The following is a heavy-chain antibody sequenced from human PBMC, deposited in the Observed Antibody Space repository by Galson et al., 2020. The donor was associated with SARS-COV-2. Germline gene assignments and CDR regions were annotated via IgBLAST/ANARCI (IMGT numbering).Heavy chain of an antibody. D-gene: IGHD3-10*01. CDR2: TSYDGSNK. Sequence: GGSLRLSCAASGFTFSSYAMHWVRQAPGKGLEWVAVTSYDGSNKYFAGSVQGRFTISRDNSKNTVYLQRNSLREDDTAVYYCARDFLDYGCYYVDYWGDGTGVTVSS. V-gene: IGHV3-30*04. CDR1: GFTFSSYA. J-gene: IGHJ4*01. CDR3: ARDFLDYGCYYVDY.